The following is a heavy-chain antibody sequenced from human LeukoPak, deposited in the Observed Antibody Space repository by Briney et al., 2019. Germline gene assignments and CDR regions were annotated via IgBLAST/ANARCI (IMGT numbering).Heavy chain of an antibody. D-gene: IGHD4/OR15-4a*01. Sequence: GASVKVSCKASGGSFSTYAINWVRQAPGQGLEWMGGIIPIFGSANYTQKFQGRVTITTDESTTIAYMELNSLRSEDTAIYYCAGVPRGPGDNYYPWGQGTLVTVSS. CDR2: IIPIFGSA. CDR1: GGSFSTYA. J-gene: IGHJ5*02. CDR3: AGVPRGPGDNYYP. V-gene: IGHV1-69*05.